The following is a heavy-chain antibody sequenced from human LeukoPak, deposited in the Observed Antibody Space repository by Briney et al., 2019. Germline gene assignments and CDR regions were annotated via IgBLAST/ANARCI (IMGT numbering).Heavy chain of an antibody. Sequence: GASLQISCKGSGYRFTSYWIGWVRQMPGKGLEWMGIIYPGDSDTRYSPSFQGQVTISADKSISTAYLQWSSLKASDTAMYYCARPRDSGGWYFFDYWGQGTLVTVSS. J-gene: IGHJ4*02. D-gene: IGHD6-19*01. V-gene: IGHV5-51*01. CDR3: ARPRDSGGWYFFDY. CDR2: IYPGDSDT. CDR1: GYRFTSYW.